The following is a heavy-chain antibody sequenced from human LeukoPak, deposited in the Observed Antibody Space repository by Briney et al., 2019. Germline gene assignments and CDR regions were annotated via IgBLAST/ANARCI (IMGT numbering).Heavy chain of an antibody. CDR3: ARDRGYCSGGSCSSDWFDP. J-gene: IGHJ5*02. D-gene: IGHD2-15*01. CDR2: INAYSGNS. V-gene: IGHV1-18*01. CDR1: GHTFTTSG. Sequence: PSVKLSCKASGHTFTTSGINWVRHAPGQGLEWVGWINAYSGNSNYAQNLQGRVTVTTDTSTSTAYMELRSLRSDDTAVYYCARDRGYCSGGSCSSDWFDPWGQGTLVTVSS.